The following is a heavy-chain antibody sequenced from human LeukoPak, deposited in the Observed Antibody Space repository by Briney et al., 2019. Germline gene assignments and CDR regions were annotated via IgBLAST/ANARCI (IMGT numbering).Heavy chain of an antibody. Sequence: PSETLSLTCIVSGGSISSTSYYWSWIRQPPGKGLEWIGYIYYSGSTYYNPSLKSRVTISVDTSKNQFSLKLSSVTAADTAVYYCARVTYDSSGYYYLDYWGQGTLVTVSS. CDR1: GGSISSTSYY. CDR2: IYYSGST. D-gene: IGHD3-22*01. J-gene: IGHJ4*02. V-gene: IGHV4-30-4*01. CDR3: ARVTYDSSGYYYLDY.